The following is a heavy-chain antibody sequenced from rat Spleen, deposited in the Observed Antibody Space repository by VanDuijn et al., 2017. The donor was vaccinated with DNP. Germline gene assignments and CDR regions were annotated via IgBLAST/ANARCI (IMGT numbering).Heavy chain of an antibody. CDR3: AGGGPEY. CDR1: GFTFSDYY. Sequence: EVLLVESDGGLVQPGRSLKLSCAVSGFTFSDYYMAWVRQAPAKGLEWVASISYDGSKTYYRESVKGRFTISRDDAKSTLYLQMDSLRSEDTAAYYCAGGGPEYWGQGVMVTVSS. V-gene: IGHV5-7*01. CDR2: ISYDGSKT. J-gene: IGHJ2*01.